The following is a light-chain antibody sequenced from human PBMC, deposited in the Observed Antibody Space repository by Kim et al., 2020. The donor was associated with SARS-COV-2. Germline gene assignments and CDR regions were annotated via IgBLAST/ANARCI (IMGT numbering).Light chain of an antibody. Sequence: PGQTVTISCTGTSSDVGGYNYVSWYQQHPGKAPKLMISEVTKRASGVPDRFSGSKSGNTASLTVSGLRAEDEAEYYCSSYAGNLYVFGTGTKVTVL. V-gene: IGLV2-8*01. CDR2: EVT. CDR3: SSYAGNLYV. CDR1: SSDVGGYNY. J-gene: IGLJ1*01.